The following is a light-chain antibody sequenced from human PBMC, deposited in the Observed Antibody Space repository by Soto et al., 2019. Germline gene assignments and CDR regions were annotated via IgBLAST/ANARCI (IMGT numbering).Light chain of an antibody. CDR1: QGIRND. CDR3: LLHNTYPWT. CDR2: AAS. V-gene: IGKV1-17*01. J-gene: IGKJ1*01. Sequence: DLQMTQSPSSLSAYVGDRVTITCRASQGIRNDLGWYQQKPGKAPKRLIYAASSMQSGVPSRFRSSGSGTEFTLTISRLQPEDFATYFCLLHNTYPWTFGQGIKVDIK.